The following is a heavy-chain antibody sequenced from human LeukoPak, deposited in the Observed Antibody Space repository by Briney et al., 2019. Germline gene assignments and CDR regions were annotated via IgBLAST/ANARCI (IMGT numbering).Heavy chain of an antibody. Sequence: PGGPLRLSCAASGFTFDDYAMHWVRQAPGKGLEWVSGISWNSGSIGYADSVKGRFTISRDNAKNSLYLQMNSLRAEDTALSYCATLRGGYCSSTSCYTTAFDIWGQGTMVTVSS. V-gene: IGHV3-9*01. CDR2: ISWNSGSI. J-gene: IGHJ3*02. CDR3: ATLRGGYCSSTSCYTTAFDI. D-gene: IGHD2-2*02. CDR1: GFTFDDYA.